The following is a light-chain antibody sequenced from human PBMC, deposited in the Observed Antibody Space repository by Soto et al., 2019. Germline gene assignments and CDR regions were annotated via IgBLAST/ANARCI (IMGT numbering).Light chain of an antibody. V-gene: IGKV1-5*02. CDR3: QQYGSSPQT. Sequence: IQMAPSPSTLSASVRDKVTILCPASQHINTDLAWYQQQPAKGPNILLYHASSLVTGVPSRFSGSGSGTEFTLTISRLQPEDFAVYYCQQYGSSPQTFGQGTKVDIK. CDR2: HAS. J-gene: IGKJ1*01. CDR1: QHINTD.